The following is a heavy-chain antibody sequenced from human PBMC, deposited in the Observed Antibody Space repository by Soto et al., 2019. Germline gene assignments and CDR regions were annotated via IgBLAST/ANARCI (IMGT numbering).Heavy chain of an antibody. D-gene: IGHD1-26*01. CDR1: GGTFSSYA. Sequence: QVQLVQSGAEVKKPGSSVKVSCKASGGTFSSYAISWVRQAPGQGLEWMGGIIPIFGTANYAQKFQGRVTITAGESTSTAYMELCSLRSEDTAVYYCATSIGWELLVHHYWGQGSLVIVSS. CDR3: ATSIGWELLVHHY. CDR2: IIPIFGTA. J-gene: IGHJ4*02. V-gene: IGHV1-69*01.